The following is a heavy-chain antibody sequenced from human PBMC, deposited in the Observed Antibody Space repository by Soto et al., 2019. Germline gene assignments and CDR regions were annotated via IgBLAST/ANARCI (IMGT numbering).Heavy chain of an antibody. J-gene: IGHJ4*02. D-gene: IGHD5-18*01. V-gene: IGHV4-61*01. Sequence: QVQLQESGPGLVKPSETLSLTCTVSGGSVSSGNHYWSWIRQPPGKELEFIAYVFYSGSDNYNPSLKSRVTTSIDTSQNQFSLNLRSVTAADTAVYYCARGRGYGYGIDYWGQGTLVTVSS. CDR1: GGSVSSGNHY. CDR3: ARGRGYGYGIDY. CDR2: VFYSGSD.